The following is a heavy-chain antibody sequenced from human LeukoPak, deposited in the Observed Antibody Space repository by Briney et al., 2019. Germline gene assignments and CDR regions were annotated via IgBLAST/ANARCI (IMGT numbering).Heavy chain of an antibody. V-gene: IGHV3-23*01. CDR1: GFTFSIYA. Sequence: PGGSLRLSCAASGFTFSIYAMSWVRQAPGKGLEWVSAISGSGGSTYYADSVKGRFTISRDNSKNTLYLQMNSLRAEDTAVYYCAKGDVVVPAAITDYWGQGTLVTVSS. J-gene: IGHJ4*02. CDR3: AKGDVVVPAAITDY. D-gene: IGHD2-2*01. CDR2: ISGSGGST.